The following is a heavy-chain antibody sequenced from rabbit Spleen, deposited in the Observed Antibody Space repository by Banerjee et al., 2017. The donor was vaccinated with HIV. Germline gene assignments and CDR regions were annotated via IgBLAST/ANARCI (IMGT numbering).Heavy chain of an antibody. Sequence: QSLEEAGGGLVQPEGALERTCKASGIDFSRYYYMCWVRQAPGKGLEWIACIYAGSSGTTYYASWAKGRFTISRTSSHTVTLRMASLTAADRATYFCARDLVGVIGWNFYLWGQGTLVTVS. CDR2: IYAGSSGTT. V-gene: IGHV1S40*01. J-gene: IGHJ4*01. D-gene: IGHD1-1*01. CDR1: GIDFSRYYY. CDR3: ARDLVGVIGWNFYL.